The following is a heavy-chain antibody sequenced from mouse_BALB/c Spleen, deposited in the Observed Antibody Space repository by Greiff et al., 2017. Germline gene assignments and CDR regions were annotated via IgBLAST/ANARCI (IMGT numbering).Heavy chain of an antibody. CDR2: IDPENGNT. Sequence: VQLQQSGAELVKPGASVKLSCTASGFNIKDTYMHWVKQRPEQGLEWIGWIDPENGNTIYDPKFQGKASITADTSSNTAYLQLSSLTSEDTAVYYCAQIPYWGQGTTLTVSS. V-gene: IGHV14-3*02. CDR1: GFNIKDTY. CDR3: AQIPY. J-gene: IGHJ2*01.